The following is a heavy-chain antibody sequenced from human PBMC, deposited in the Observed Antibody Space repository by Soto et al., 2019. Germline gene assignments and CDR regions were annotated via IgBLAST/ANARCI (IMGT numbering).Heavy chain of an antibody. CDR1: GGSFSGYY. V-gene: IGHV4-34*01. J-gene: IGHJ1*01. CDR2: INHSGST. D-gene: IGHD3-10*01. Sequence: QVQLQQWGAGLLKPSETLSLTCAVYGGSFSGYYWSWIRQPPGKGLEWIGEINHSGSTNYNPSLKSRVTISVDTSKNQFSLKLSSVTAADTAVYYCARGSKIYGPGPFQHWGQGTLVTVSS. CDR3: ARGSKIYGPGPFQH.